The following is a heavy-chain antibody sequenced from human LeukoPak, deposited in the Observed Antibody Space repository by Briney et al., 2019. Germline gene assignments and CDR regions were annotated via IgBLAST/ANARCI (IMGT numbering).Heavy chain of an antibody. D-gene: IGHD3-10*02. J-gene: IGHJ6*04. CDR2: ISSSGSTI. V-gene: IGHV3-48*04. CDR3: AELGITMIGGV. CDR1: GFTFSSYW. Sequence: GGSLRLSCAASGFTFSSYWMNWVRQAPGKGLEWVSYISSSGSTIYYADSVKGRFTISRDNANNSLYLQMNSLRAEDTAVYYCAELGITMIGGVWGKETTVTISS.